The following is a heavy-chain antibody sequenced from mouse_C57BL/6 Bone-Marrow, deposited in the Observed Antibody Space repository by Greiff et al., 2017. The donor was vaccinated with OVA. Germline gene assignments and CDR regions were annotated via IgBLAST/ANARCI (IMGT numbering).Heavy chain of an antibody. D-gene: IGHD1-1*01. Sequence: EVKLVESGGDLVKPGGSLKLSCAASGFTFSSYGMSWVRQTPDKRLEWVATISSGGSYTYYPDSVKGRFTISRDNAKNTLYLQMSSLKSEDTAMYYCAREGITTVVAPYWYFDVWGTGTTVTVSS. CDR3: AREGITTVVAPYWYFDV. J-gene: IGHJ1*03. CDR1: GFTFSSYG. V-gene: IGHV5-6*02. CDR2: ISSGGSYT.